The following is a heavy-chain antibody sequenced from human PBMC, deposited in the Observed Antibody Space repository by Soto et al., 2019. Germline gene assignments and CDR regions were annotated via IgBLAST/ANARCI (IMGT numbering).Heavy chain of an antibody. CDR1: GFTFSSYS. V-gene: IGHV3-48*01. Sequence: EVQLVESGGGLVQPGGSLRLSCAASGFTFSSYSMNWVRQAPGKGLEWVSYISSSSSTIYYADSVKGRFTISRDNAKNSLYLQMNSLRAEDTAVYYCARDGRDPFGVVIMDNWGQGTLVTVSS. CDR2: ISSSSSTI. D-gene: IGHD3-3*01. J-gene: IGHJ4*02. CDR3: ARDGRDPFGVVIMDN.